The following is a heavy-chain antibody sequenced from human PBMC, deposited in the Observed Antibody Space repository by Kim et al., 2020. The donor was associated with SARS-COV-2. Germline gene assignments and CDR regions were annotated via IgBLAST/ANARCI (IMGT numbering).Heavy chain of an antibody. CDR2: ISAYNGNT. CDR1: GYTFTSYG. CDR3: ARKGAYSSSWYSTPGSGFDP. D-gene: IGHD6-13*01. J-gene: IGHJ5*02. Sequence: ASVKVSCKASGYTFTSYGISWVRQAPGQGLEWMGWISAYNGNTNYAQKLQGRVTMTTDTSTSTAYMELRSLRSDDTAVYYCARKGAYSSSWYSTPGSGFDPWGQGTLVTVSS. V-gene: IGHV1-18*01.